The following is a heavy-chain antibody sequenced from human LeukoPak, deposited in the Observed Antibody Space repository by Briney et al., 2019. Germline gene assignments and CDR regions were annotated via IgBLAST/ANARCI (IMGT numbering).Heavy chain of an antibody. CDR1: RFTFSSYG. V-gene: IGHV3-30*03. CDR2: ISYDGSNK. CDR3: ARGEYCSSTSCYISDAFDI. D-gene: IGHD2-2*01. Sequence: SGGSLRLSCAASRFTFSSYGMHWVRQAPGKGLEWVAVISYDGSNKYYADSVKGRFTISRDNAKNSLYLQMNSLRAEDTAVYYCARGEYCSSTSCYISDAFDIWGQGTMVTVSS. J-gene: IGHJ3*02.